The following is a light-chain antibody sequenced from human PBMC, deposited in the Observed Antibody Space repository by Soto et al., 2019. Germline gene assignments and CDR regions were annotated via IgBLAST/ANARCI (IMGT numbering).Light chain of an antibody. CDR1: SSNIGAGYD. CDR2: GNT. Sequence: QTVVTQPPSVSGAPGQRVTISCTGSSSNIGAGYDVHWYQLLPGTAPKLLIYGNTNRPSGVPDRFSGSKSGTSASLAITGLQAEDEADYYCQSYDSGLSAVLFGGGTQLTVL. CDR3: QSYDSGLSAVL. V-gene: IGLV1-40*01. J-gene: IGLJ3*02.